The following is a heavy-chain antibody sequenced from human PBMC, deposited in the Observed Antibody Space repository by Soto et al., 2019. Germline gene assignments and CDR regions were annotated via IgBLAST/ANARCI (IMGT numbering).Heavy chain of an antibody. D-gene: IGHD6-19*01. CDR3: ARAGGFSSGWYASFSY. CDR1: GDSVSSNRAA. Sequence: PSQTLSLTCAISGDSVSSNRAARNWIRQSPSRGLEWLGRTYYRSKWYNDYAVSVKSRITINPDTSKNQFSLQLNSLTPEDTAVYYCARAGGFSSGWYASFSYWGQGTLVTVSS. CDR2: TYYRSKWYN. J-gene: IGHJ4*02. V-gene: IGHV6-1*01.